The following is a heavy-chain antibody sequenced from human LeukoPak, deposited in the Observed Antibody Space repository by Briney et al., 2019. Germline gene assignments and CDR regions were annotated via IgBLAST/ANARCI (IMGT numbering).Heavy chain of an antibody. D-gene: IGHD3-3*01. J-gene: IGHJ4*02. CDR1: GYRFNSHW. Sequence: GESLKISCQGSGYRFNSHWLGWVRQMPGKGLEWMGIIYPGDSDTRYSPSFQGQVTISADKSISTAYLQWSSLKASDTAMYYCARQSPTHDDFWSGYYNHPFDYWGQGTLVTVSS. CDR3: ARQSPTHDDFWSGYYNHPFDY. CDR2: IYPGDSDT. V-gene: IGHV5-51*01.